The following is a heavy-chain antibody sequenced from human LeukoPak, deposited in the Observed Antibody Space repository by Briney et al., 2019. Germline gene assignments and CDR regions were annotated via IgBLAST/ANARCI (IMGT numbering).Heavy chain of an antibody. V-gene: IGHV3-48*02. D-gene: IGHD3-22*01. CDR2: ISSSSSTI. J-gene: IGHJ4*02. Sequence: GGSLRLSCAASGFTFSSYSMSWVRQAPGKGLEWVSYISSSSSTIYYADSVKGRFTISRDNAKNSLYLQMNSLRDEDTAVYYCARVVNYYDSSGCFDYWGQGTLVTVSS. CDR1: GFTFSSYS. CDR3: ARVVNYYDSSGCFDY.